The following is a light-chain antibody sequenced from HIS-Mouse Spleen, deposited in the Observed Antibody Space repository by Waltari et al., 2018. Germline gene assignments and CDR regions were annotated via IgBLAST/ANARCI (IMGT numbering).Light chain of an antibody. CDR3: AAWDDSLNGWV. J-gene: IGLJ3*02. Sequence: QSVLTQPPSASGTPGQRVTISCSGSSSNIGSNPVNWYHQLPGPAPQPLIYSNNQRPSGVPDRFSGSKSGTSASLAISGLQSEDEADYYCAAWDDSLNGWVFGGGTKLTVL. CDR2: SNN. CDR1: SSNIGSNP. V-gene: IGLV1-44*01.